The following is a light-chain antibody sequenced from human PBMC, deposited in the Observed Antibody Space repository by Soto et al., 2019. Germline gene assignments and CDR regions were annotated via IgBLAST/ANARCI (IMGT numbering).Light chain of an antibody. J-gene: IGKJ5*01. CDR2: GTS. V-gene: IGKV1-9*01. CDR1: QGISTY. CDR3: QQRSSYTIT. Sequence: DIQLTQSPSFLSASVGDRVIITCRASQGISTYLAWYQQKPGRAPKLLIYGTSTLQSGVPSRFSGSGSGTEFTLTISSLQPEDFATSYCQQRSSYTITFGQGTRLEIK.